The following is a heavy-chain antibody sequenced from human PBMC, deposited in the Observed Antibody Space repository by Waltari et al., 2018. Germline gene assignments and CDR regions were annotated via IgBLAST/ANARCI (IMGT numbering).Heavy chain of an antibody. J-gene: IGHJ3*02. V-gene: IGHV3-53*01. CDR1: GFTVSSNY. CDR3: AREGTLAAAGTGAFDI. Sequence: EVQLVESGGGLIQPGGSLRLSCAASGFTVSSNYMSWVRQAPGKGREWVSVIYSGGSTYYADSVKGRFTISRDNSKNTLYLQMNSLRAEDTAVYYCAREGTLAAAGTGAFDIWGQGTMVTVSS. D-gene: IGHD6-13*01. CDR2: IYSGGST.